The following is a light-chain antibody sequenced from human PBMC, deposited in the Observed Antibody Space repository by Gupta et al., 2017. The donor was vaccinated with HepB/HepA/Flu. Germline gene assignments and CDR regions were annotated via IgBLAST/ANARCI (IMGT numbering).Light chain of an antibody. CDR3: QQYYTTPFT. V-gene: IGKV4-1*01. J-gene: IGKJ5*01. CDR1: QSVLFRSTNKDY. CDR2: WAS. Sequence: DIVMTQCPDPLAVSLGERATLNCKSSQSVLFRSTNKDYLAWYQQKPGQPPKLLLYWASTREPGVPDRFSGSGSGTDFTLTISGLHAEDVAVYYCQQYYTTPFTFGQGTRLEIK.